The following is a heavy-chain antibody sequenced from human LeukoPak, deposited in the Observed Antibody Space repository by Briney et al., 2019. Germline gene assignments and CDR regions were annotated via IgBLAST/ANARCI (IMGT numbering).Heavy chain of an antibody. CDR3: ASPLKTVGMPSTFPWWFDP. V-gene: IGHV4-39*01. Sequence: PSETLSLTCTVSGGSIGSDSCYWAWIRQPPGKGLEWIGSMFYGGNTFYNPSLKSRVTISLDTSKNQFSLKLSSVTAADTSVYYRASPLKTVGMPSTFPWWFDPWGQGTLVTVSS. CDR2: MFYGGNT. CDR1: GGSIGSDSCY. D-gene: IGHD7-27*01. J-gene: IGHJ5*02.